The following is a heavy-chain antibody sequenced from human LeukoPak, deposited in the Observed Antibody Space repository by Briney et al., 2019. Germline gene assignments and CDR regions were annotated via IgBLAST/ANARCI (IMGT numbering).Heavy chain of an antibody. CDR2: IIPIFGTA. D-gene: IGHD4-17*01. Sequence: GASVKVSCKASGGTFSSYAISWVRQAPGQGLEWMGRIIPIFGTANYAQKFQGRVTFTTDESTSTAYMELSSLRSEDTAVYYCARAPDYGDYLDVWGKGTTVTVSS. V-gene: IGHV1-69*05. J-gene: IGHJ6*03. CDR3: ARAPDYGDYLDV. CDR1: GGTFSSYA.